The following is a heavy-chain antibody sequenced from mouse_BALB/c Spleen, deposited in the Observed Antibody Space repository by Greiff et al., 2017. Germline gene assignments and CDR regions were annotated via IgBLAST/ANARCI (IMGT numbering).Heavy chain of an antibody. CDR2: ISSGGSYT. CDR1: GFTFSSYG. V-gene: IGHV5-6*02. Sequence: DVKLVESGGDLVKPGGSLKLSCAASGFTFSSYGMSWVRQTPDKRLEWVATISSGGSYTYYPHSVKGRFTISRDNAKNTLYLQMSSLKSEDTAMYYCARRGEYGSDYWGQGTTLTVSS. J-gene: IGHJ2*01. CDR3: ARRGEYGSDY. D-gene: IGHD2-10*02.